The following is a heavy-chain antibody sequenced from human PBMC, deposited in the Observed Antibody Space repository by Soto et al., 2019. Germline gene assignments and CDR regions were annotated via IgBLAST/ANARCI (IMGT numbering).Heavy chain of an antibody. Sequence: PRESLKISCKGSGYSFTSYWISWVRQMPGKGLEWMGRIDPSDSYTKYWLSFQGHVTISTDKSTSTAYLQWSSLKASDTAMYYCARSWFYYGSGGLDYWGQGTLVTVSS. J-gene: IGHJ4*02. CDR2: IDPSDSYT. V-gene: IGHV5-10-1*01. CDR1: GYSFTSYW. CDR3: ARSWFYYGSGGLDY. D-gene: IGHD3-10*01.